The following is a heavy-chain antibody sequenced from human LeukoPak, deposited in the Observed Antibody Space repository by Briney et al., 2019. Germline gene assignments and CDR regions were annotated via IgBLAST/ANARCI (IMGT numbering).Heavy chain of an antibody. Sequence: ASVKVSCKASGYTFTSYGISWVRQAPGQGLEWMGWISAYNGNTNYAQKLQGRVTMTTDTSTSTAYMELRSLRSDDTAVYYCARGYYDYVWGSYRRVGNWFDPWGQGTLVTVSS. V-gene: IGHV1-18*01. CDR1: GYTFTSYG. J-gene: IGHJ5*02. CDR2: ISAYNGNT. D-gene: IGHD3-16*02. CDR3: ARGYYDYVWGSYRRVGNWFDP.